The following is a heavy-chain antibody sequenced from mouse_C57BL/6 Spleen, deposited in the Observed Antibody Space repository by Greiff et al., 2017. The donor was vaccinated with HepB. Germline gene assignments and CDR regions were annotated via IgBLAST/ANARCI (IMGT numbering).Heavy chain of an antibody. V-gene: IGHV6-3*01. CDR3: TRTAQVYFDY. CDR2: IRLKSDNYAT. J-gene: IGHJ2*01. Sequence: EVKLMESGGGLVQPGGSMKLSCVASGFTFSNYWMNWVRQSPEKGLEWVAQIRLKSDNYATHYAESVKGRFTISRDDSKSSVYLQMNNLRAEDTGIYYCTRTAQVYFDYWGQGTTLTVSS. CDR1: GFTFSNYW. D-gene: IGHD3-2*02.